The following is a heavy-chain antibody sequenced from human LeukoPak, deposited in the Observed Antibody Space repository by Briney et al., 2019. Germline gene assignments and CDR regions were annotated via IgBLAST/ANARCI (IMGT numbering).Heavy chain of an antibody. Sequence: SETLSLTCAVYGGSFSGYYWSWIRQPPGKGLGWIGEINHSGSTNYNPSLKSRVTISVDTSKNQFSLKLSSVTAADTAVYYCATSSGYKNHWGQGTLVTVSS. CDR1: GGSFSGYY. J-gene: IGHJ4*02. D-gene: IGHD3-22*01. CDR3: ATSSGYKNH. V-gene: IGHV4-34*01. CDR2: INHSGST.